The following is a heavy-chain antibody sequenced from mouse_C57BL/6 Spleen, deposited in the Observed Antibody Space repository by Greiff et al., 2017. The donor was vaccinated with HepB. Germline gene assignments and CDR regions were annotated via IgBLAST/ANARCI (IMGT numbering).Heavy chain of an antibody. CDR1: GYTFTSYW. Sequence: QVQLKQPGAELVKPGASVKLSCKASGYTFTSYWLHWVKQRPGRGLEWIGRIDPNSGGTKYNEKFKSKATLTVDKPSSTAYMQLSSLTSEDSAVYYCARPPITAVGPYWYFDVWGTGTTVTVSS. CDR3: ARPPITAVGPYWYFDV. J-gene: IGHJ1*03. D-gene: IGHD1-1*01. V-gene: IGHV1-72*01. CDR2: IDPNSGGT.